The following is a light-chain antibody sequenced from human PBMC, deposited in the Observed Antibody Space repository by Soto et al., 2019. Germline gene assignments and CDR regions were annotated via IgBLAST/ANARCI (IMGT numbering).Light chain of an antibody. J-gene: IGKJ4*01. CDR3: LQYNIYPLS. CDR2: KAS. Sequence: DIQMTQSPSTLSASVGDRVTITCRASQSISSWLAWYQQKPGKAPKLLIHKASSLEAGVPSRFSGSDSGTEFTLTISSVQPDDFATYFCLQYNIYPLSFGGGTKVDIK. CDR1: QSISSW. V-gene: IGKV1-5*03.